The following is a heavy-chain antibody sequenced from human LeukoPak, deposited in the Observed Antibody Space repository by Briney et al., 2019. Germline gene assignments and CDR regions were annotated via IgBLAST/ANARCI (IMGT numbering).Heavy chain of an antibody. CDR3: ARGSEWEPLYYFDY. D-gene: IGHD1-26*01. J-gene: IGHJ4*02. V-gene: IGHV3-21*01. Sequence: GGSLRLSCAASGFTFSIYNMNWIRQAPGKGLEWVSLISSSSGYIYYADSMKGRFTISRDNAKNSLYLQMNSLRAEDTAVYYCARGSEWEPLYYFDYWRQGTLVTVSS. CDR1: GFTFSIYN. CDR2: ISSSSGYI.